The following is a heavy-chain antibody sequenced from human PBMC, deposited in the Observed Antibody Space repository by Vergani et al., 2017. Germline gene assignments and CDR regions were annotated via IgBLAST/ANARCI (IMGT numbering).Heavy chain of an antibody. D-gene: IGHD1/OR15-1a*01. CDR3: ALYGITGPTGRHDAFDI. J-gene: IGHJ3*02. CDR2: INPSGGST. CDR1: GYTFTSYY. Sequence: QVQLVQSGAEVKKPGASVKVSCKASGYTFTSYYMHWVRQAPGQGLEWMGIINPSGGSTSYAQKFQGRVTMTRDTSTSTVYMELSSLRSEDTAVYYCALYGITGPTGRHDAFDIWGQGTMVTVSS. V-gene: IGHV1-46*01.